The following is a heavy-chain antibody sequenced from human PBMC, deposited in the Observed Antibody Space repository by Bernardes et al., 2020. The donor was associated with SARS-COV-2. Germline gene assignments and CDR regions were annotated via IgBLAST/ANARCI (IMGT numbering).Heavy chain of an antibody. D-gene: IGHD6-19*01. CDR1: GFTFTSSA. V-gene: IGHV1-58*02. CDR2: IVVGSGNT. J-gene: IGHJ1*01. Sequence: SVKVSCKASGFTFTSSAMQWVRQARGQRLEWIGWIVVGSGNTNYAQKFQERVTITRDMSTSTAYMELSSLRSEDTAVYYCAAGDPSSGFFEYFQHWGQGTLVTVSS. CDR3: AAGDPSSGFFEYFQH.